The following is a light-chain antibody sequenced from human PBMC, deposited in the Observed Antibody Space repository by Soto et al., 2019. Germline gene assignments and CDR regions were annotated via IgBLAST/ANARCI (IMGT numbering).Light chain of an antibody. CDR1: QGIGVY. CDR3: QKYNSAPLT. J-gene: IGKJ4*01. Sequence: DIPMTQSPSSLSASLGDRVTITCRASQGIGVYLAWFQQKPGNAPKLLIYAASTLQSGVPSRFSGSESGTDFTLTVSSLQPEDVATYYCQKYNSAPLTFGGGTRVEIK. V-gene: IGKV1-27*01. CDR2: AAS.